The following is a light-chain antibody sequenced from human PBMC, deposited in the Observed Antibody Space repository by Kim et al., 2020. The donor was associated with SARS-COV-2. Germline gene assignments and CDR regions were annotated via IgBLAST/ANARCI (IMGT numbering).Light chain of an antibody. J-gene: IGLJ2*01. Sequence: GRSHPISCTGTSCEVCGVDSVAWYQQHPGKAPNLLIYDVAKRPSGVSSRFSAFKSGDTASLIISGLQAEDEANYYCSSYTSSSKVIFGGGTQLTVL. CDR1: SCEVCGVDS. V-gene: IGLV2-14*03. CDR2: DVA. CDR3: SSYTSSSKVI.